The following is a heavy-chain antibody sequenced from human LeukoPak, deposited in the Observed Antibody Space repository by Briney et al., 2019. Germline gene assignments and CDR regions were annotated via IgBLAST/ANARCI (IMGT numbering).Heavy chain of an antibody. CDR2: ISSSGASI. CDR3: AGDADTINWFFF. V-gene: IGHV3-11*01. D-gene: IGHD2-2*01. J-gene: IGHJ5*01. CDR1: GFTFSEFY. Sequence: PGGSLRLSCAASGFTFSEFYMAWIRQAPGKGLEWISSISSSGASIYYAGSVRGRFTISRDNAKNSVSLQMNSLRAEDTAVYYCAGDADTINWFFFWGQGTLVTVSS.